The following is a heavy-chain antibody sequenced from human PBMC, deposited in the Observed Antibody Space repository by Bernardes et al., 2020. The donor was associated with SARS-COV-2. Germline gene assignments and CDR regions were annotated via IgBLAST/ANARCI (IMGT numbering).Heavy chain of an antibody. Sequence: ASMKVSCRASGYSLTDFGLHWVRQAPGQSLEWMGWIIPGNGNTKYSQKFQGRVAITSDTSASTVYMELSSLRSEDTAVYYCARDYRRVFDYWGQGILVTVSS. J-gene: IGHJ4*02. V-gene: IGHV1-3*01. CDR1: GYSLTDFG. CDR2: IIPGNGNT. D-gene: IGHD1-26*01. CDR3: ARDYRRVFDY.